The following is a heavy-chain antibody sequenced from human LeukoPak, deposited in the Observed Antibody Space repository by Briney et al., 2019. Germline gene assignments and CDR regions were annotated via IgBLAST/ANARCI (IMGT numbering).Heavy chain of an antibody. J-gene: IGHJ3*02. D-gene: IGHD3-22*01. CDR2: ISWNSGSI. CDR3: ARPPLEITMIGSRGTGAFDI. V-gene: IGHV3-9*01. Sequence: PGGSLRLSCAASGFTFDDHAMHWVRQAPGKGLEWVSGISWNSGSIGYADSVKGRFTISRDNAKNSLYLQMNSLRAEDTAVYYCARPPLEITMIGSRGTGAFDIWGQGTMVTVSS. CDR1: GFTFDDHA.